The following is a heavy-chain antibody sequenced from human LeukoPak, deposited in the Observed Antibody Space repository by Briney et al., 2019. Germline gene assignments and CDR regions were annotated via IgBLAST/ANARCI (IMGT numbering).Heavy chain of an antibody. D-gene: IGHD3-9*01. CDR3: ARTFEWLGDYYYYMDV. CDR1: GFTFSSYW. V-gene: IGHV3-30*03. CDR2: ISYDGSNK. Sequence: GGSLRLSCGGSGFTFSSYWMHWVRQAPGKGLEWVAVISYDGSNKYYADSVKGRFTISRDNSKNTLYLQMNSLRAEDTAVYYCARTFEWLGDYYYYMDVWGKGTTVTVSS. J-gene: IGHJ6*03.